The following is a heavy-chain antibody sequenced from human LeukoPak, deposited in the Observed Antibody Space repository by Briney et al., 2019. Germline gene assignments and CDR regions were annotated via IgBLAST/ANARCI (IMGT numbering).Heavy chain of an antibody. J-gene: IGHJ5*02. Sequence: GGSLRLSCAASGFTFDDYGMSWVRQAPGKGLEWVSGINWNGGSTGYADSVKGRFTISRDNSKNTLYLQMNSPRPEDTAIYYCAKDRGDYTNWFDPWGQGTLVTVSS. D-gene: IGHD4-17*01. V-gene: IGHV3-20*04. CDR1: GFTFDDYG. CDR2: INWNGGST. CDR3: AKDRGDYTNWFDP.